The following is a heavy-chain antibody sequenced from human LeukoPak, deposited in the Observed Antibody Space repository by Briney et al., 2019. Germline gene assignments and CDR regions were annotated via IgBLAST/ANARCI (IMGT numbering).Heavy chain of an antibody. V-gene: IGHV4-39*01. J-gene: IGHJ6*03. CDR1: GGSISSSSYY. D-gene: IGHD6-13*01. CDR2: IYYSGST. CDR3: ARRTSSSWYDYYYYMDV. Sequence: SETLSLTCTVSGGSISSSSYYWGWIRQPPGKGLEWIGSIYYSGSTYYNPSLKSRATISVDTSKNQFSLKLSSVTAADTAVYYCARRTSSSWYDYYYYMDVWGKGTTVTVSS.